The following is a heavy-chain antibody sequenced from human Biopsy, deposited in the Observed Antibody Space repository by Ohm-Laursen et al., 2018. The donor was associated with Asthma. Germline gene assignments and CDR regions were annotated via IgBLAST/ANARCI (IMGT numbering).Heavy chain of an antibody. Sequence: SLRLSCAAPGFTFGDSWMSWVRQVPGKGLEWVANIKHDGTEKNHVDSLKGRFTISRDNAKNSLYLQMNSLRAEDTAVYYCARTFHFWSPYHAEHYQLWGQGTLVTVPS. CDR2: IKHDGTEK. D-gene: IGHD3-3*02. V-gene: IGHV3-7*01. CDR3: ARTFHFWSPYHAEHYQL. J-gene: IGHJ1*01. CDR1: GFTFGDSW.